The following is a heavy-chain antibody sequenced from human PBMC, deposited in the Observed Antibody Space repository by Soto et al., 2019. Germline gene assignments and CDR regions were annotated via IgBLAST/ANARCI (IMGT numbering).Heavy chain of an antibody. J-gene: IGHJ4*02. D-gene: IGHD2-2*01. CDR1: GNTFTSYD. Sequence: GASVKVSCQASGNTFTSYDMNWVRQAPGQGLEWMGWTNPYNGNTNYAQKLQGRVTMTTDTPTSTAYMELRSLRSDDTAVYYCARVPTSEYQLLFSWGQGTLVTVSS. CDR2: TNPYNGNT. V-gene: IGHV1-18*01. CDR3: ARVPTSEYQLLFS.